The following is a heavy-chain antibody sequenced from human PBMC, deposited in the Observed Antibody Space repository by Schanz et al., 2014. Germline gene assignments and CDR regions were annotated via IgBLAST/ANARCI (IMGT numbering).Heavy chain of an antibody. D-gene: IGHD3-10*01. CDR3: ARHNRVWFGKEGC. CDR2: LFYGGSK. J-gene: IGHJ4*02. V-gene: IGHV4-39*01. Sequence: QLQMQTSGPGLVRPWETLSLTCTVSGGSISDSGAYWGWFRQTPGKGLEWIANLFYGGSKYYNPSFESGVTMSVDASNTQYSRRLGSVTAADTGVYYCARHNRVWFGKEGCWGQGTLVTVSS. CDR1: GGSISDSGAY.